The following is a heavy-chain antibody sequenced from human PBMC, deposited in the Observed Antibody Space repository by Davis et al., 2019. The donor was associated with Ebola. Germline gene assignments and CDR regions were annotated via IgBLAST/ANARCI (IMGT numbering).Heavy chain of an antibody. CDR1: GYTFTSYD. Sequence: AASVKVSCKASGYTFTSYDISWVRQATGQGLEWMGWMNPNSGNTGYAQKFQGRVTMTRNTSISTAYMELSSLRSEDTAVYYCARFLRSFFRGADYWGQGTLVTVSS. V-gene: IGHV1-8*01. D-gene: IGHD4-17*01. CDR3: ARFLRSFFRGADY. CDR2: MNPNSGNT. J-gene: IGHJ4*02.